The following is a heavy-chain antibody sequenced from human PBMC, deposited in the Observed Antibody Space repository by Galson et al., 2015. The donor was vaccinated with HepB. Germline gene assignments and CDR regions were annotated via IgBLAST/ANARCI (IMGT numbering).Heavy chain of an antibody. J-gene: IGHJ4*02. CDR2: IGGNGGST. Sequence: SLRLSCADSGFTFSWNDMHWVRQAPGKGLQYVSGIGGNGGSTYYADFVKGRFTISRDNSRNTLYLQMRSLRTEDTALYYCVTVNWDGSNLGHWGQGTLVTVSS. CDR3: VTVNWDGSNLGH. V-gene: IGHV3-64D*06. CDR1: GFTFSWND. D-gene: IGHD5-24*01.